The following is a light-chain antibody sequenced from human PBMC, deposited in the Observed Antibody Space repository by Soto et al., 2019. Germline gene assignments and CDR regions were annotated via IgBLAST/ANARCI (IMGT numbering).Light chain of an antibody. CDR3: QQYGGSPRT. J-gene: IGKJ2*01. Sequence: EIVLTQSPGTLSLSLGEKATLSCRASQSVSSKLAWYQQKPGQAPRVLIYGASSRATGIPDRFGGSGSGTDFTLTISRLEPEDFAVYYCQQYGGSPRTFGQGTKLEI. V-gene: IGKV3-20*01. CDR1: QSVSSK. CDR2: GAS.